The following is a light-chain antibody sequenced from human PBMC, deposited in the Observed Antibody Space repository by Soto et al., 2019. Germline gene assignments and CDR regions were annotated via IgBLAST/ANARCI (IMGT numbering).Light chain of an antibody. V-gene: IGKV3-11*01. Sequence: EVVLTQSPATPSLSPGERATLSCRASESVSIYLAWYQQKPGQAPRLLIYDASNRATGIPARFSASGSGTDFTLTISSLEPEDFAVYYCLQRLQCSPLTFCSGIRLEIK. J-gene: IGKJ5*01. CDR1: ESVSIY. CDR3: LQRLQCSPLT. CDR2: DAS.